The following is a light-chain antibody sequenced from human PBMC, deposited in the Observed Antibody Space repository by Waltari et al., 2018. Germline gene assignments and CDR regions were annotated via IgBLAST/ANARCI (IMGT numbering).Light chain of an antibody. CDR2: EVT. CDR3: SSYGGNNNIL. CDR1: SSDVGGFNY. V-gene: IGLV2-8*01. J-gene: IGLJ2*01. Sequence: QSALTQPPSASGSPGQSVTISCTGTSSDVGGFNYFSWYQQHPGKAPKLIIFEVTKRPSGVPDRFSGSKSGNTASLTVSGLQSEDEADYYCSSYGGNNNILFGGGTKLSVL.